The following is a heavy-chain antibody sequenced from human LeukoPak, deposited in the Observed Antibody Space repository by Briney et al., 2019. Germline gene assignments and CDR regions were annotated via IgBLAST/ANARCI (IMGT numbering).Heavy chain of an antibody. V-gene: IGHV4-4*07. D-gene: IGHD2-2*01. Sequence: SETLSLTCTVSGGSISSYYWSWIRQSAGKGLEWIGEINARGDTNFNPSLKSRVTISVDTSKSQFSLRLTSMIAADTAVYYCARGQVPAARGYNWFDPWGQGTLVTVSS. CDR1: GGSISSYY. CDR3: ARGQVPAARGYNWFDP. CDR2: INARGDT. J-gene: IGHJ5*02.